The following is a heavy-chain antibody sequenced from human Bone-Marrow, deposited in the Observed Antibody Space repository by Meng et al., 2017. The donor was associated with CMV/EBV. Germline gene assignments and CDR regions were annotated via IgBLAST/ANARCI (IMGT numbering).Heavy chain of an antibody. D-gene: IGHD6-13*01. Sequence: GESLKISCAASGFTFSNYWMSWVRQAPGKGLEWVSVIYSGGSTYYADSVKGRFTISRDNSKNTLYLQMNSLRAEDTAVYYCARGPGLAAAGTVLYYYYGMDVWGQGTTVTVSS. CDR2: IYSGGST. J-gene: IGHJ6*02. CDR1: GFTFSNYW. V-gene: IGHV3-53*01. CDR3: ARGPGLAAAGTVLYYYYGMDV.